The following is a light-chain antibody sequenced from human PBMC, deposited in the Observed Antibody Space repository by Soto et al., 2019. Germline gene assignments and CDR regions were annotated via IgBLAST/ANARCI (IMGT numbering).Light chain of an antibody. CDR2: AAS. Sequence: AIRMTQSPSSFSASTGDRVTITCRASQGISSYLAWYQQKPGKAPKLLIYAASTLQSGVPSRFSGSGSGTDFTLTISCLQSEDFATYYCQTYDKAPWTFGPGTRV. CDR3: QTYDKAPWT. J-gene: IGKJ1*01. V-gene: IGKV1-8*01. CDR1: QGISSY.